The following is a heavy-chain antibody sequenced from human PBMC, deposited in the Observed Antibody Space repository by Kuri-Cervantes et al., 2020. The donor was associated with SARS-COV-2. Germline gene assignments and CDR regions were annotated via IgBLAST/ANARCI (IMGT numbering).Heavy chain of an antibody. J-gene: IGHJ5*02. V-gene: IGHV1-69*13. D-gene: IGHD6-13*01. CDR1: GGTFSSYA. CDR2: IIPIFGTA. Sequence: SVKVSCKASGGTFSSYAITWVRQAPGQGLEWMGGIIPIFGTANYAQKFQGRVTITADESTSTAYMELSSLRSEDTAVYYCARGLGIAAAFGAWGQGTLVTVSS. CDR3: ARGLGIAAAFGA.